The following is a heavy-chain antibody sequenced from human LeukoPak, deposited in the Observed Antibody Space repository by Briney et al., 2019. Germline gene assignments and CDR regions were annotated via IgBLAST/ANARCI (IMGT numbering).Heavy chain of an antibody. J-gene: IGHJ6*03. Sequence: SETLSLTCTVSGGSISSGDYYWSWIRQPPGKGLEWIGYIYYSGSTYYNPSLKSRVTISVDTSKNQFSLKLSSVTAADTAVYYCARSLDYGDYVSRYYSYMDVWGKGTTVTVSS. CDR3: ARSLDYGDYVSRYYSYMDV. CDR1: GGSISSGDYY. CDR2: IYYSGST. D-gene: IGHD4-17*01. V-gene: IGHV4-30-4*08.